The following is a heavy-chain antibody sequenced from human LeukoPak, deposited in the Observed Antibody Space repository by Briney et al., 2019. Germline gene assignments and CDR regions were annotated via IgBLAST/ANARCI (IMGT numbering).Heavy chain of an antibody. D-gene: IGHD2-2*01. CDR1: GGSISSGDYF. CDR3: ARANYAYGDY. V-gene: IGHV4-30-4*08. Sequence: SETLSLTCSVSGGSISSGDYFWSWIRQPPGKGLEWIGYTYRSGSTYYSPSLKSRVSISLDTSKNQFSPKLSSVTAADTAVYYGARANYAYGDYWGQGTLVTVSS. CDR2: TYRSGST. J-gene: IGHJ4*02.